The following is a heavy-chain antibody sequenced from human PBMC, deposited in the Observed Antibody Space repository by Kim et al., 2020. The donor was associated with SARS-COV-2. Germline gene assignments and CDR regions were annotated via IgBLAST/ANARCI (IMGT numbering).Heavy chain of an antibody. CDR2: K. J-gene: IGHJ6*02. Sequence: KYYADPVKSRFTISRDDSKHTLYLQMNSLRAEDTAVYYCARVASYYYGMDVWGQGTTVTVSS. CDR3: ARVASYYYGMDV. V-gene: IGHV3-33*01.